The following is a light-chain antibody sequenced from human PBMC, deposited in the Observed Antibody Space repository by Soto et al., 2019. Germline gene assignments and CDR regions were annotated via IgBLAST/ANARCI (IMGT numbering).Light chain of an antibody. J-gene: IGKJ3*01. CDR3: QQSYSTPDT. CDR2: AAS. Sequence: DIQMTQSPSSLSASVGDRVTITCRASQSISSYLNWYQQKPGKAPKLLIYAASCLQSGVPSRFSGSGSGTDFTLTISSLQPEDFATYYCQQSYSTPDTFGPGTKVDIK. V-gene: IGKV1-39*01. CDR1: QSISSY.